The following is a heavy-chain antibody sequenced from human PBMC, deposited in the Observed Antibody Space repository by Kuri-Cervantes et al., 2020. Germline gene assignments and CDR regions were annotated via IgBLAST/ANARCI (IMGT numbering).Heavy chain of an antibody. CDR3: AREASYCDDY. Sequence: GESLKISCAASGFTFNSYGLHWVRQAPGKGLEWVSGINWNGGSTGYADSVKGRFTISRDNAKNSLFLQMNSLRAEDTAVYYCAREASYCDDYWGQGTLVTVSS. D-gene: IGHD2-21*02. CDR1: GFTFNSYG. CDR2: INWNGGST. J-gene: IGHJ4*02. V-gene: IGHV3-20*04.